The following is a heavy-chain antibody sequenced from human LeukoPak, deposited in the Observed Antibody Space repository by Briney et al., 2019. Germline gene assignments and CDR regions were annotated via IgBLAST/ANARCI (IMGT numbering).Heavy chain of an antibody. CDR1: GGSFSGYY. Sequence: PSETLSLTCAVYGGSFSGYYWSWIRQPPGKGLEWIGEINYSGSTNYNPSLKSRVTISVDTSKNQFSLKLSSVTAADTAVYYCAVRAWELQHGYFQHWGQGTLVTVSS. CDR2: INYSGST. CDR3: AVRAWELQHGYFQH. J-gene: IGHJ1*01. V-gene: IGHV4-34*01. D-gene: IGHD1-26*01.